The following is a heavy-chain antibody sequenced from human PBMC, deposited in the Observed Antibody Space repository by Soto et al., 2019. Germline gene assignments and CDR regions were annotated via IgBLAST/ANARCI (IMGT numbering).Heavy chain of an antibody. CDR2: VFSSGTT. Sequence: PSETLSLTCTVSGDSITSYYWTWIRQAAGTRLECIGRVFSSGTTNYNPSLKSRVTMSVDTSKNQLSLKLTSVPAADTAVYYCARVGDSGYYWYFDYWGQGALVTVSS. CDR1: GDSITSYY. D-gene: IGHD3-22*01. CDR3: ARVGDSGYYWYFDY. J-gene: IGHJ4*02. V-gene: IGHV4-4*07.